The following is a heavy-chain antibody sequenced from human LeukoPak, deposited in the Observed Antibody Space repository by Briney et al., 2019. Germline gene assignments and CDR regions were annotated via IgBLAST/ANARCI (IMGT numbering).Heavy chain of an antibody. J-gene: IGHJ4*02. CDR2: ITSDSNLI. CDR3: ASGGATVWGY. CDR1: GFAFSDYS. V-gene: IGHV3-21*06. D-gene: IGHD3-16*01. Sequence: PGRSLRLSCAASGFAFSDYSMNWVRQAPGKGLEWISAITSDSNLIYYADSMRGRITISRDNAENSVYLQMNGLRAEDTAIYYCASGGATVWGYWGQGALVIVSS.